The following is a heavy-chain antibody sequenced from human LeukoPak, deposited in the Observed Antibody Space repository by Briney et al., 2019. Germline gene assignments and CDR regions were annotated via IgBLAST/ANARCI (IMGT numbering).Heavy chain of an antibody. V-gene: IGHV4-4*09. CDR1: GGSISSYF. CDR2: ISNSGDT. D-gene: IGHD3-22*01. Sequence: SETLSLTCTVSGGSISSYFWSWIRQTPGKGLEWIGYISNSGDTDYNPSLNSRVTISVDTSKNHFSLKMSSVTAADTAVYYCARGGYYYDSSGYPYFDYWGQGTLVTVSS. CDR3: ARGGYYYDSSGYPYFDY. J-gene: IGHJ4*02.